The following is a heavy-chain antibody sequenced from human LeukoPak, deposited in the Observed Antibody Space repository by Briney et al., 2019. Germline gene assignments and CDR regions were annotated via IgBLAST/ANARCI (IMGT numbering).Heavy chain of an antibody. Sequence: PGGSLRLSCAASGFTFSSYWMHWVRQAPGKGLVWVSRINSDGSSTSYADSVKGRFTISRDNAKNSLYLQMNSLRVEDTAVYYCARGTMFPYYFDYWGQGTLVTVS. V-gene: IGHV3-74*01. CDR2: INSDGSST. CDR1: GFTFSSYW. CDR3: ARGTMFPYYFDY. D-gene: IGHD3-10*02. J-gene: IGHJ4*02.